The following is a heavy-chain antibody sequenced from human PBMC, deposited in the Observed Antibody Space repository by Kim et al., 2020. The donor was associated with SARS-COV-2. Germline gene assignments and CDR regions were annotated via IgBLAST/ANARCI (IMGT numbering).Heavy chain of an antibody. D-gene: IGHD3-10*01. J-gene: IGHJ5*02. Sequence: YSQDCQDRDTITRDTSATTAYMELSSLTSEDTAVYYCAREGSGSYNWLDPWGQGTLVTVSS. V-gene: IGHV1-3*01. CDR3: AREGSGSYNWLDP.